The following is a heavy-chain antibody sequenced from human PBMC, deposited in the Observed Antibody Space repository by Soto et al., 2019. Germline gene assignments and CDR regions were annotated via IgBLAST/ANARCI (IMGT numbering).Heavy chain of an antibody. Sequence: SETLSLTCTVSGGSLSSSSYYWGWIRQPPGKGLEWIGSIYYSGSTYYNPSLKSRVTISVDTSKNQFSLKLSSVTAADTAVYYCARQYDILTGYYSVWYWGQGTLVTVSS. D-gene: IGHD3-9*01. J-gene: IGHJ4*02. CDR2: IYYSGST. V-gene: IGHV4-39*01. CDR1: GGSLSSSSYY. CDR3: ARQYDILTGYYSVWY.